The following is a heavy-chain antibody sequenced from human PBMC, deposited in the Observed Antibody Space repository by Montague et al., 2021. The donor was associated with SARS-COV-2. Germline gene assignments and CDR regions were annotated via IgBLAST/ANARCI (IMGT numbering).Heavy chain of an antibody. J-gene: IGHJ6*02. Sequence: SETLSLTCAVYGGSFSGYCWSWIRQPPGKGLEWIGGINHSGSTNYNPSLKSRVTISVDTSKNQFSLKLSSVTAADTAVYYCARVRYYGSGTSLGMDVWGQGTTVTVSS. CDR3: ARVRYYGSGTSLGMDV. CDR1: GGSFSGYC. CDR2: INHSGST. D-gene: IGHD3-10*01. V-gene: IGHV4-34*01.